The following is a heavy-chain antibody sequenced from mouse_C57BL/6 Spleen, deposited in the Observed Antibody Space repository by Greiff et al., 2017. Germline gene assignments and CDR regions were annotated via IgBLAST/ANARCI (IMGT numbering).Heavy chain of an antibody. CDR1: GFTFSSYA. V-gene: IGHV5-4*01. CDR2: ISDGGSYT. CDR3: ARDQGYDYDVFAY. D-gene: IGHD2-4*01. J-gene: IGHJ3*01. Sequence: EVKLMESGGGLVKPGGSLKLSCAASGFTFSSYAMSWVRQTPEKRLEWVATISDGGSYTYYPDNVKGRFTISRDNAKNNLYLQMSHLKSEDTAMYYCARDQGYDYDVFAYWGQGTLVTVSA.